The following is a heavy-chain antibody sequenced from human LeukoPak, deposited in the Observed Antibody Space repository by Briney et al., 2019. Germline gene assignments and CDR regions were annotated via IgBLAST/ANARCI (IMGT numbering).Heavy chain of an antibody. CDR1: GGSFSGYY. Sequence: PSETLSLTCAVYGGSFSGYYWSWIRQPPGKGLEWIGEINHSGSTNYNPSLKSRVTMSVDTSKNQFSLKLSSVTAADTAVYYCARLWFGELLVDYWGQGTLVTVSS. V-gene: IGHV4-34*01. CDR3: ARLWFGELLVDY. D-gene: IGHD3-10*01. J-gene: IGHJ4*02. CDR2: INHSGST.